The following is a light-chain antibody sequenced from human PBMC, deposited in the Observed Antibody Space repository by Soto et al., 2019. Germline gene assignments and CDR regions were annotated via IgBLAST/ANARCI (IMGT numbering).Light chain of an antibody. CDR3: QQSNNWPYT. CDR2: GAS. CDR1: QSVSDN. Sequence: EVVMTQSPATLSVSPGARATLSCRTSQSVSDNLAWYQQKPGQAPRLLIYGASTRATGIPARFSGSGSGAEFTLTISSLESEDFEVYYCQQSNNWPYTFGQGTKLDIK. J-gene: IGKJ2*01. V-gene: IGKV3-15*01.